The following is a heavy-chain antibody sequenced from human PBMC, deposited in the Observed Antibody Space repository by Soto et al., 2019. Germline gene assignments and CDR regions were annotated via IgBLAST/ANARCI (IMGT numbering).Heavy chain of an antibody. CDR1: GFSLSTSGVG. J-gene: IGHJ5*02. Sequence: QITLKESGPTLVKPTQTLTLTCSFSGFSLSTSGVGVGWIRQPPGKALEWLALIYWDDDKRYSPSLKSRLTITKDTSKNQVVLTMTNMDPVDTATYYCAHSHLFMTTVDWFDPWGQGTLVTVSS. CDR3: AHSHLFMTTVDWFDP. D-gene: IGHD4-17*01. V-gene: IGHV2-5*02. CDR2: IYWDDDK.